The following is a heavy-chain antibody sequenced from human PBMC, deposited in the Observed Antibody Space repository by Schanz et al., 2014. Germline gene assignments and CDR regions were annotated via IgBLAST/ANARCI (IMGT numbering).Heavy chain of an antibody. D-gene: IGHD1-20*01. CDR2: ITYNGGTI. V-gene: IGHV3-48*01. CDR3: ANNWNLDY. J-gene: IGHJ4*02. Sequence: GQLVESGGGLVQPGGSLRLSCVASGFTFSNYWMTWVRQAPGKGLEWISYITYNGGTIYYADSVKGRFTISRDNAKNSLYLEMNSLRAEDTALYYCANNWNLDYWGQGTLVTVSS. CDR1: GFTFSNYW.